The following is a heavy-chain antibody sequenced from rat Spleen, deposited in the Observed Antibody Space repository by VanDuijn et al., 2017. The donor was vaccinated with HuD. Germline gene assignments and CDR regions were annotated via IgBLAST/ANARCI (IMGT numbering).Heavy chain of an antibody. D-gene: IGHD1-9*01. CDR2: ITNTGGSI. CDR1: GFTFSSYW. CDR3: ARRHYGYTDYFDY. Sequence: EVKLVETGGGLVQPGRSLKLSCVASGFTFSSYWMYWIRQAPGKGLEWVASITNTGGSIYYPDSVKGRFTISRDNAKSTLSLQMDSLRSEDTATYYCARRHYGYTDYFDYWGQGVMVTVSS. J-gene: IGHJ2*01. V-gene: IGHV5-31*01.